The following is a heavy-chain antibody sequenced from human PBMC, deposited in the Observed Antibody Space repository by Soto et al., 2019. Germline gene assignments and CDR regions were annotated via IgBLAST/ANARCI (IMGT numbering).Heavy chain of an antibody. CDR3: ARDFSSGWAY. V-gene: IGHV3-21*01. CDR2: ISSSSSYI. Sequence: GGSLILSCAASGFTVSGSALHWVRQAAGKGLEWVSSISSSSSYIYYADSVKGRFTISRDNAKNSLYLQMNSLRAEDMAVYYCARDFSSGWAYWGQGTLVTVSS. CDR1: GFTVSGSA. D-gene: IGHD6-19*01. J-gene: IGHJ4*02.